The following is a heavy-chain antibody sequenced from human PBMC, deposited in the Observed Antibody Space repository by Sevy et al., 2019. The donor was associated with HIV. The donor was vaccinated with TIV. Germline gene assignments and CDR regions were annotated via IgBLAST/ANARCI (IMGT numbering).Heavy chain of an antibody. D-gene: IGHD2-8*01. CDR2: IGYDGSNK. CDR3: ARDPRMYGDYLLAYFDS. CDR1: GFTPSTYG. J-gene: IGHJ4*02. Sequence: GGSLRLSCTASGFTPSTYGMHWVRQAPGKGLEWVAVIGYDGSNKYYADSVKGRLTISRDNSMNTAFLQMDSLRVEDTAVYYCARDPRMYGDYLLAYFDSWGQGTLVTVSS. V-gene: IGHV3-33*01.